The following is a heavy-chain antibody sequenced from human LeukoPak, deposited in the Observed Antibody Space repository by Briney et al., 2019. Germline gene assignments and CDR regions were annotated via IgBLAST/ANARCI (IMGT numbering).Heavy chain of an antibody. CDR1: GFTFSNYG. CDR3: AKDPTHYRVWDDYDSTVLSY. CDR2: VSGSGGST. V-gene: IGHV3-23*01. J-gene: IGHJ4*02. D-gene: IGHD3-22*01. Sequence: GGSLRLSCAASGFTFSNYGMSWVRQSPGKGLEWVSRVSGSGGSTYYADSVKGRFTISRDNSKNTLYLQMNSLRAADTAVYYCAKDPTHYRVWDDYDSTVLSYWGQGTLVTVSS.